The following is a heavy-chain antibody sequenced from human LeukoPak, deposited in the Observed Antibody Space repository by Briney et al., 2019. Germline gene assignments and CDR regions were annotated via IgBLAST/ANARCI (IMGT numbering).Heavy chain of an antibody. CDR3: ARTRIAARVAGVKRQYYFDY. J-gene: IGHJ4*02. D-gene: IGHD6-6*01. CDR2: IIPIFGTA. V-gene: IGHV1-69*13. Sequence: ASVKVSCKASGGTFSSYAISWVRQAPGQGLEWMGGIIPIFGTANYAQKFQGRVTITADESTSTAYMELSSLRSEDTAVYYCARTRIAARVAGVKRQYYFDYWGQRTLVTVSS. CDR1: GGTFSSYA.